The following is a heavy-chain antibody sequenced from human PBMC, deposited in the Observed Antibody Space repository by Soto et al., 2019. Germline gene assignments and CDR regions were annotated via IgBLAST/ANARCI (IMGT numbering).Heavy chain of an antibody. J-gene: IGHJ6*03. CDR1: GFTRSNYS. D-gene: IGHD3-10*01. CDR2: IGSSSSAT. Sequence: EVQLVESGGGFVQPGGSLRVTCAASGFTRSNYSMNWVRQTPGQGLEWVAYIGSSSSATSYADSVRGRFTISSDNAKNSLYLKMNSLRAEDTAVYYCASDALLWFEESVYYYCFDVWGKGTTVTVSS. CDR3: ASDALLWFEESVYYYCFDV. V-gene: IGHV3-48*01.